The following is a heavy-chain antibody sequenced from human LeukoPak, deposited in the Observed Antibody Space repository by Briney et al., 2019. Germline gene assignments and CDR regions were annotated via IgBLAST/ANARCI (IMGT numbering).Heavy chain of an antibody. V-gene: IGHV3-66*01. CDR3: ARRPYSKYDFYYGMDV. CDR2: IYSGGST. CDR1: GFTVSTNY. J-gene: IGHJ6*02. D-gene: IGHD4-11*01. Sequence: GGSLRFSCAASGFTVSTNYMNWVRQAPGKGLEWVSMIYSGGSTSYADSVKGRFTISRDNSKNTLHLQMNSLRAEDTAVYYCARRPYSKYDFYYGMDVWGQGTTVTVSS.